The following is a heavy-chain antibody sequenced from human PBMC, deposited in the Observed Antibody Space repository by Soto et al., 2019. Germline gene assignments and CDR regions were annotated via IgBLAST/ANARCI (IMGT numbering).Heavy chain of an antibody. V-gene: IGHV3-23*01. Sequence: GGSLRLSCAASGFTFSSYAMSWVRQAPGKGLEWVSAISGSGGSTYYADSVKGRFTISRDNSKNTLYLQMNSLRAEDTAVYYCAKREYCSSTSCYIGTNWFDPWGQGTLVTVSS. CDR2: ISGSGGST. CDR3: AKREYCSSTSCYIGTNWFDP. J-gene: IGHJ5*02. CDR1: GFTFSSYA. D-gene: IGHD2-2*02.